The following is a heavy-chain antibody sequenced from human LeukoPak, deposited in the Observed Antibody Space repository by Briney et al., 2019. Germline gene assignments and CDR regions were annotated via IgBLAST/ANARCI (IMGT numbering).Heavy chain of an antibody. Sequence: PSETLSLTCAVYGESLNSYYWSWVRQPPGEGLEWIGEIYESGTTKYNPSLKSRVAISMVPSKQQFSLISSSVTAADTAVYYCARGAWATRLASWGLGTPVIVSS. J-gene: IGHJ4*02. D-gene: IGHD2-15*01. CDR1: GESLNSYY. CDR2: IYESGTT. V-gene: IGHV4-34*01. CDR3: ARGAWATRLAS.